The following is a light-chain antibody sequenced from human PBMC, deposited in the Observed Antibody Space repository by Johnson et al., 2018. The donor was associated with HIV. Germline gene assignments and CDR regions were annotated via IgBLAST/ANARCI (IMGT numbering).Light chain of an antibody. J-gene: IGLJ1*01. CDR2: EDY. Sequence: QPVLTQPPSVSAAPGQRVNISCSGHSSNIENYFVSWYQQLPGAAPRLLIYEDYKRPSGIPDRFSGSKSGTSATLGITGLQTGDEADYYCGTWDSSLSAGGVFGTGTKVTVL. CDR3: GTWDSSLSAGGV. V-gene: IGLV1-51*02. CDR1: SSNIENYF.